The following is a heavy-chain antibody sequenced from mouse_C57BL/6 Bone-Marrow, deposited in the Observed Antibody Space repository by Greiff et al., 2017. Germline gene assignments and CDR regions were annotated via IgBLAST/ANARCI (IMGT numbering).Heavy chain of an antibody. J-gene: IGHJ4*01. D-gene: IGHD1-1*01. Sequence: EVQLQQSGAELVKPGASVKLSCTASGFNIKDYYMHWVKQRTEQGLEWIGRIDPEDGETKYAPKFKGKATITADTSSNTAYLQLSSLTSEDTAVYYCATPITYGSSLMDYWGQGTSVTVSS. CDR1: GFNIKDYY. CDR2: IDPEDGET. V-gene: IGHV14-2*01. CDR3: ATPITYGSSLMDY.